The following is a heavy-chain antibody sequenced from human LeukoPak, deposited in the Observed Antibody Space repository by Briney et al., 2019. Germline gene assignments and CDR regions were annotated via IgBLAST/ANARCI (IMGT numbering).Heavy chain of an antibody. CDR3: ARATYYYDSSGYYYVLHYFDY. D-gene: IGHD3-22*01. Sequence: GGSLRLSCAASGSTFSSYAMSWVRQAPGKGLEWVSAISGSGGSTYYADSVKGRFTISRDNSKNTLYLQMNSLRAEDTAVYYCARATYYYDSSGYYYVLHYFDYWGQGTQVTVTS. J-gene: IGHJ4*02. V-gene: IGHV3-23*01. CDR2: ISGSGGST. CDR1: GSTFSSYA.